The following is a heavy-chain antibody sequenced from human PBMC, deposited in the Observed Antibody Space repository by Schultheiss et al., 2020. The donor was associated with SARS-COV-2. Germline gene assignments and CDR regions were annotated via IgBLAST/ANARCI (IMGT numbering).Heavy chain of an antibody. CDR1: GGSISSSSYY. Sequence: SETLSLTCTVSGGSISSSSYYWGWIRQPPGKGLEWIGYIYYSGSTNYNPSLKRRVTRSGDTSKNQVSRKLSSGTAADTAVYYCARGGGAVFDYWGQGTLVTVSS. CDR3: ARGGGAVFDY. J-gene: IGHJ4*02. V-gene: IGHV4-61*05. CDR2: IYYSGST. D-gene: IGHD3-16*01.